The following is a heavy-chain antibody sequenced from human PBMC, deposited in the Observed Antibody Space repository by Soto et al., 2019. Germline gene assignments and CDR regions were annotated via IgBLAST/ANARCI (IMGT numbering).Heavy chain of an antibody. CDR3: ARMSRTVTTYYYYMDV. J-gene: IGHJ6*03. Sequence: PSETLSLTCAVYGGSSSGYYWSWIRQPPGKGLEWIGEINHSGSTNYNPSLKSRVTISVDTFKNQFSLKLSSVTAADTAVYYCARMSRTVTTYYYYMDVWGKGTTVTVSS. V-gene: IGHV4-34*01. CDR2: INHSGST. CDR1: GGSSSGYY. D-gene: IGHD4-17*01.